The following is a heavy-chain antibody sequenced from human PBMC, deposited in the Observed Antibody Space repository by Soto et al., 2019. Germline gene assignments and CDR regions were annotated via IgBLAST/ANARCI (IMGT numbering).Heavy chain of an antibody. V-gene: IGHV3-30*18. D-gene: IGHD2-15*01. CDR3: AKGYCSGGSCYGGD. J-gene: IGHJ4*02. CDR2: ISDDGSNK. Sequence: QVQLVESGGGVVQPGRSLRLSCATSGFTFSSYGMHWVRQAPGKGLEWVAVISDDGSNKYYADSVKGRFTISRDSSKNTLYLQMNGLRAEDTAVYYCAKGYCSGGSCYGGDWGQGTLVTVSS. CDR1: GFTFSSYG.